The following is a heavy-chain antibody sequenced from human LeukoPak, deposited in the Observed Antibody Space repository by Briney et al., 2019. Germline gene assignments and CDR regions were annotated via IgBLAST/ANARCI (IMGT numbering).Heavy chain of an antibody. D-gene: IGHD4-17*01. Sequence: SETLSLTCTVSGGSISTSSYYWGWIRQPPGKGLEWIGSIYYSGSTYCNPSLKSRVTISVDTSKNRFSLKLSSVTAADTAVYYCARHPVMTTVGHYYYYMDVWGKGTTVTVSS. CDR3: ARHPVMTTVGHYYYYMDV. V-gene: IGHV4-39*01. CDR2: IYYSGST. J-gene: IGHJ6*03. CDR1: GGSISTSSYY.